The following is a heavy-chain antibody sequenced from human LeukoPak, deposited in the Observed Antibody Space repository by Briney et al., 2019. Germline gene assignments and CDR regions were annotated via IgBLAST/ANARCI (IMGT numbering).Heavy chain of an antibody. CDR2: ISSSGSTI. J-gene: IGHJ4*02. CDR3: ARLPYDFWSGYSPSG. CDR1: GFTFSSYE. Sequence: GGFLRLSCAASGFTFSSYEMNWVCQAPGKGLEWVSYISSSGSTIYYADSVKGRFTISRDNAKNSLYLQMNSLRAEDTAVYYCARLPYDFWSGYSPSGWGQGTLVTVSS. V-gene: IGHV3-48*03. D-gene: IGHD3-3*01.